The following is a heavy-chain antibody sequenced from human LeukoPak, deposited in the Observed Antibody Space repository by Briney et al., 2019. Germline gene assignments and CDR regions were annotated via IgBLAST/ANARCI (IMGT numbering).Heavy chain of an antibody. CDR3: AKELRGYSNRFYYFEY. Sequence: PGRSLRLSCAASGFTFSSYAMHWVRQAPGKGLEWVAVISYDGSNKHYADSVKGRFTISRDNSKNTPYLQMNSLRAEDTAVYYCAKELRGYSNRFYYFEYWGQGTLVTVSS. CDR1: GFTFSSYA. J-gene: IGHJ4*02. D-gene: IGHD4-11*01. V-gene: IGHV3-30*18. CDR2: ISYDGSNK.